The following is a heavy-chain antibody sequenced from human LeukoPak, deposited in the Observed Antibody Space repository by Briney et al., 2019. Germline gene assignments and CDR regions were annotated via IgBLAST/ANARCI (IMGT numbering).Heavy chain of an antibody. CDR3: ARDASDYGGNQPLDY. CDR2: ISGSGGST. Sequence: GGSLRLSCAASGFTFSSYAMSWVRQAPGKGLEWVSAISGSGGSTYYADSVKGRFTISRDNSKNTLYLQMSSLRAEDTAVYYCARDASDYGGNQPLDYWGQGTLVTVSS. CDR1: GFTFSSYA. V-gene: IGHV3-23*01. J-gene: IGHJ4*02. D-gene: IGHD4-23*01.